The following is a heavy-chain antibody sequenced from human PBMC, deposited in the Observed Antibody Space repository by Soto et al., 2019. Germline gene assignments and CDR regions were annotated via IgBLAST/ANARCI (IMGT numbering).Heavy chain of an antibody. Sequence: GASLKISCKGSGYSFTSYWISWVRQMPGKGLEWMGRIDPSDSYTNYSPSFQGHVTISADKSISTAYLQWSSLKASDTAMYYCAGTLDVAAGTLPHYYGMDVWGQGTTVTVSS. CDR3: AGTLDVAAGTLPHYYGMDV. D-gene: IGHD6-13*01. J-gene: IGHJ6*02. CDR2: IDPSDSYT. V-gene: IGHV5-10-1*01. CDR1: GYSFTSYW.